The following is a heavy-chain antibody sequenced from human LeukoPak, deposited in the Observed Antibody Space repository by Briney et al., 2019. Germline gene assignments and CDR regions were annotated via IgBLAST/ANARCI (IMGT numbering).Heavy chain of an antibody. CDR1: GVTFISYV. CDR3: AKDIFASYGSGSQLGMDV. J-gene: IGHJ6*02. V-gene: IGHV3-23*01. D-gene: IGHD3-10*01. CDR2: ISGSGGGT. Sequence: GGSLRLSCEASGVTFISYVMSWVRQAPGKGPEWVSGISGSGGGTYYADSVKGRFTISRNNSKNTLYLQMNSLRAEDTAVYYCAKDIFASYGSGSQLGMDVWGQGTTVTVSS.